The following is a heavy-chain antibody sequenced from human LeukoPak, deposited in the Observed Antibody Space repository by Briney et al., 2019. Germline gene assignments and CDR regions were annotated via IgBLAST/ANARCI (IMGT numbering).Heavy chain of an antibody. D-gene: IGHD5-18*01. J-gene: IGHJ4*02. Sequence: GRSLRLSCAASGFTFSNYGMHWVRQAPGKGLEWVASTWYDGTNKQYADSVKGRFTISRDKSKNTLYMQLNSLRDEDTAVYYCARGFSYGPLEYWGQGSLVTVSS. CDR2: TWYDGTNK. CDR3: ARGFSYGPLEY. V-gene: IGHV3-33*01. CDR1: GFTFSNYG.